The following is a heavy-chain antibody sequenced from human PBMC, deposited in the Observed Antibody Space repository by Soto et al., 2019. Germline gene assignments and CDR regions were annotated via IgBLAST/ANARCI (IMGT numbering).Heavy chain of an antibody. V-gene: IGHV2-70*11. D-gene: IGHD5-12*01. CDR2: IDWDDDK. CDR1: GFSLSTSGMC. J-gene: IGHJ4*02. CDR3: ARILSSGYDSVLDY. Sequence: SGPTLVNPTQTLTLTCTFSGFSLSTSGMCVSWIRQPPGKALEWLARIDWDDDKYYSTSLKTRLTISKDTSKNQVVLTMTNMDPVDTATYYCARILSSGYDSVLDYWGQGTLVTVSS.